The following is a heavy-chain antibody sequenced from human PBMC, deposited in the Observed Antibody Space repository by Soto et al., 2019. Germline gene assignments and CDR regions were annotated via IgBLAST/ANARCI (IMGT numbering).Heavy chain of an antibody. V-gene: IGHV4-30-4*01. CDR1: GGFISGGDYY. Sequence: QVQLQESGPGLVKPSQTLSLTCTVSGGFISGGDYYWSWIRQPPGKALEWIGYIYHSGSTDYNPSLKSRVIISVDTSKSQFSLKLSSVTAADTAVYYCARGRRFTSSWFFFHSWGQGTLVTVSS. D-gene: IGHD6-13*01. J-gene: IGHJ4*02. CDR3: ARGRRFTSSWFFFHS. CDR2: IYHSGST.